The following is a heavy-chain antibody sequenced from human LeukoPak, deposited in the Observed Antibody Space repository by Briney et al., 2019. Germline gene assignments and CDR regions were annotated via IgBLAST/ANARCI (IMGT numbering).Heavy chain of an antibody. J-gene: IGHJ4*02. CDR2: ISSGGTT. CDR1: GFNVRSNY. CDR3: ARDGISYYDSNGPSDF. Sequence: GGSLRLSCAASGFNVRSNYMSWVRQAPGKGLEWVSVISSGGTTYYADSVKGRFTISRDHSKNTLNLQMSSLRVEDTAVYYCARDGISYYDSNGPSDFWGQGTLVTVSS. D-gene: IGHD3-22*01. V-gene: IGHV3-53*01.